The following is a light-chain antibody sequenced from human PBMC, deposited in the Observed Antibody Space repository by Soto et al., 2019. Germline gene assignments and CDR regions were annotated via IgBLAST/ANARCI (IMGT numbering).Light chain of an antibody. J-gene: IGLJ2*01. CDR2: EVS. V-gene: IGLV2-14*01. CDR1: SSDVGGYKY. Sequence: QSVLTQPASVSGSRGQSITISCTGTSSDVGGYKYVSWYQQHPGKVPKLMIYEVSNRPSGVSNRFSGSKSGNTASLTISGLQAEDEAEYYCSSYTRSTTLNVLFGGGTKLTVL. CDR3: SSYTRSTTLNVL.